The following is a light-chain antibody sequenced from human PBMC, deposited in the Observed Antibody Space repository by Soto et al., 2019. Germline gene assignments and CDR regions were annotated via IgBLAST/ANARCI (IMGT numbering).Light chain of an antibody. Sequence: EIVMTQSPATLSVSPGERATLSCRASQSVSSNLAWYRQKPGQAPRLLIYGASTRATGIPARFSGSGSGTEFTLTISSLQSEDFAVYYCQHYNNWPFAFGQGTKVDIK. CDR1: QSVSSN. V-gene: IGKV3-15*01. CDR3: QHYNNWPFA. CDR2: GAS. J-gene: IGKJ2*01.